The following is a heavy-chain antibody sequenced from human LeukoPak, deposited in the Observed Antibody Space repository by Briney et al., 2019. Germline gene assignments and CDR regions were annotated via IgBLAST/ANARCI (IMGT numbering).Heavy chain of an antibody. CDR2: IYTTGST. J-gene: IGHJ6*03. Sequence: SETLSLTCTVSGGSISSSSYYWGWIRQPAGKGLEWIGRIYTTGSTNYNPSLKSRVSMSVDTSKNQFSLKLSSVTAADTAVYYCAREAAMVRESYYYYYMDVWGKGTTVTISS. CDR1: GGSISSSSYY. D-gene: IGHD3-10*01. CDR3: AREAAMVRESYYYYYMDV. V-gene: IGHV4-61*02.